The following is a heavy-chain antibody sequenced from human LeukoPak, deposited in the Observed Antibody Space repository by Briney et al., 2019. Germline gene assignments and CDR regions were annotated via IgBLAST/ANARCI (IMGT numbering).Heavy chain of an antibody. V-gene: IGHV3-30*02. D-gene: IGHD2/OR15-2a*01. J-gene: IGHJ3*02. CDR3: AKDFYDAFDI. Sequence: GGSLRLSCAASGFSFKDYNMHWVRQAPGKGLEWVAFIRYDGSNKYYADSVKGRFTISRDNSKNTLYLQMNSLRAEDTAVYYCAKDFYDAFDIWGQGTMVTVSS. CDR2: IRYDGSNK. CDR1: GFSFKDYN.